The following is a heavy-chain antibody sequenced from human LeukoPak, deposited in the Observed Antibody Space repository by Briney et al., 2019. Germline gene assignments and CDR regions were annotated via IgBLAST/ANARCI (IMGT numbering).Heavy chain of an antibody. V-gene: IGHV4-34*01. CDR1: GGSFSGYY. Sequence: PSETLSLTCAVYGGSFSGYYWSRIRQPPGKGLEWIGEINHSGSTNYNPSLKSRVTISVDTSKNQFSLKLSSVTAADTAVYYCARRRLLGYFDLWGRGTLVTVSS. J-gene: IGHJ2*01. D-gene: IGHD2-15*01. CDR2: INHSGST. CDR3: ARRRLLGYFDL.